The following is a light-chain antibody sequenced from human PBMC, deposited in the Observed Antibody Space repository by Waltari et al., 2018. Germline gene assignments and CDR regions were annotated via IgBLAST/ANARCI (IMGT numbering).Light chain of an antibody. J-gene: IGKJ1*01. Sequence: IPLTQSPSSLSASVGAKVHITCRASQGINNYLTWYQQKPGQAPKLLIYAPSTLQSGVPSRFSGSGSGTDVTLTISSLQPEDFATYYCQQINSNQWTFGQGTKVEI. CDR2: APS. V-gene: IGKV1-9*01. CDR3: QQINSNQWT. CDR1: QGINNY.